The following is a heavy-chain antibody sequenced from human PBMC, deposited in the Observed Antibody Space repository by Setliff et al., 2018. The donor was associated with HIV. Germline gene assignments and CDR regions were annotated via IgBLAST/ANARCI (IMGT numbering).Heavy chain of an antibody. CDR2: IYYSGTT. Sequence: SETLSLTCTVSGGSISSRNYYWAWIRQPPGKGLEWIGTIYYSGTTHYNPSLNSRVIISVDTSKNQFSLKLSSVTAADTAVYYCAREFRVTAYYYYGMDVWGQGTTVTVSS. D-gene: IGHD4-4*01. J-gene: IGHJ6*02. CDR3: AREFRVTAYYYYGMDV. CDR1: GGSISSRNYY. V-gene: IGHV4-39*07.